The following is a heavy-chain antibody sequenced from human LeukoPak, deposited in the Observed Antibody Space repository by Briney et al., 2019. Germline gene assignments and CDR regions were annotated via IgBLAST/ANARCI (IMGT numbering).Heavy chain of an antibody. CDR1: GFTSSSYS. Sequence: PGGSLRLSCAASGFTSSSYSMNWVRQAPGKGLEWVSSISSSSSYIYYADSVKGRFTISRDNAKNSLYLQMNSLRAEDTAVYYCARAPADSSSWSDYWGQGTLVTVSS. CDR3: ARAPADSSSWSDY. V-gene: IGHV3-21*01. J-gene: IGHJ4*02. D-gene: IGHD6-13*01. CDR2: ISSSSSYI.